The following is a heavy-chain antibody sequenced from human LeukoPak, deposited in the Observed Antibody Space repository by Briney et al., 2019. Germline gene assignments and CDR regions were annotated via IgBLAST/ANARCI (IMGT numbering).Heavy chain of an antibody. CDR1: GSTFSSYE. D-gene: IGHD6-13*01. V-gene: IGHV3-53*01. CDR3: AREIQQLGAFDI. J-gene: IGHJ3*02. CDR2: IYSGGST. Sequence: PGGSLTLSCAAYGSTFSSYEMNWVRQAPGKGLEWVSVIYSGGSTYYDDSVKGRFTISRDNSKNTLYLQMNSLRAEDTAVYYCAREIQQLGAFDIWGQGTMVTVSS.